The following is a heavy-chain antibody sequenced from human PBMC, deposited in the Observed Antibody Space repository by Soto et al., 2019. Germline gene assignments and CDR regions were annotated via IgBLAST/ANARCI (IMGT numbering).Heavy chain of an antibody. Sequence: QVQLVESGGGVVQPGRSLRLSCAASGFTFSNYGMHWVRQAPGKGLEWVAVISYDGSNKYYADSVKGRFTISRDNSKNTLFLQMNSLRAEDTAVYYCAKDRRRYSGYDYGDSYDNYGVDVWGQGTTVTVPS. CDR1: GFTFSNYG. V-gene: IGHV3-30*18. CDR2: ISYDGSNK. CDR3: AKDRRRYSGYDYGDSYDNYGVDV. D-gene: IGHD5-12*01. J-gene: IGHJ6*02.